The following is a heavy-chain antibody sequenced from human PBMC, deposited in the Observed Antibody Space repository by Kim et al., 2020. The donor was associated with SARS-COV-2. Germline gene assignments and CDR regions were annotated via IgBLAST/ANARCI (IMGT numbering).Heavy chain of an antibody. CDR1: GGSISSYY. J-gene: IGHJ4*02. V-gene: IGHV4-4*07. Sequence: SETLSLTCTVSGGSISSYYWSWIRQPAGKGLEWIGRIYTSGSTNYNPSLKSRVTMSVDTSKNQFSLKLSSVTAADTAVYYCARGHGSYLRVHYFDYWGQGTLVTVSS. D-gene: IGHD1-26*01. CDR2: IYTSGST. CDR3: ARGHGSYLRVHYFDY.